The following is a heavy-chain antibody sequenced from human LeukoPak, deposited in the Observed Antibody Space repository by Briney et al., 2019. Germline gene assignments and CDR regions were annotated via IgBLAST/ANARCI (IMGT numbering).Heavy chain of an antibody. J-gene: IGHJ3*02. CDR2: IYTSGST. D-gene: IGHD4-23*01. CDR1: GGSISSGSYY. Sequence: PSETLSLTCTVSGGSISSGSYYWSWIRQPAGKGLEWIGRIYTSGSTNYNPSLKSRVTISVDTSKNQFSLKLSSVTAADTAVYYCARDLRRSTGDDAFDIWGQGTMVTVSS. CDR3: ARDLRRSTGDDAFDI. V-gene: IGHV4-61*02.